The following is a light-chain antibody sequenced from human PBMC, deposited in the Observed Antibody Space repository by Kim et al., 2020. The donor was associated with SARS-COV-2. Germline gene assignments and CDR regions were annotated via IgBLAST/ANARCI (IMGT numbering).Light chain of an antibody. CDR3: QQSYSTPPT. CDR2: AAS. J-gene: IGKJ4*01. Sequence: ASVGDQVNITCRASQSISSYLNRYQQKPGKAPKLLIYAASSLQSGVPSRFSGSGYGTDFTLTISSLQTEDFATYYCQQSYSTPPTFGGGTKVDIK. V-gene: IGKV1-39*01. CDR1: QSISSY.